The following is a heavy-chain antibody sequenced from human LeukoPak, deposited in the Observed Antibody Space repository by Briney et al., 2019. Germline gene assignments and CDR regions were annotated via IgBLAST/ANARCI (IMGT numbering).Heavy chain of an antibody. D-gene: IGHD4-23*01. Sequence: SVKVSCKASAGTFSSYAISWVRQAPGQGLEWMGRIIPIFGTANYAQKFQGRVTITTDESTSTAYMELSSLRSEDTAVYYCARTDYGGNQGDFDYWGQGTLVTVSS. J-gene: IGHJ4*02. CDR2: IIPIFGTA. CDR1: AGTFSSYA. CDR3: ARTDYGGNQGDFDY. V-gene: IGHV1-69*05.